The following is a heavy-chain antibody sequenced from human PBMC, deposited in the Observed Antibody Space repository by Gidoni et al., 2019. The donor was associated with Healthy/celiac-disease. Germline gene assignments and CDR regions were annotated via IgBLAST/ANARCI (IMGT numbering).Heavy chain of an antibody. D-gene: IGHD3-22*01. V-gene: IGHV3-49*05. CDR1: GFTFGDYA. CDR2: IRSKAYGGTT. J-gene: IGHJ4*02. Sequence: EVQLLESGRGLVKPGRSLRLSFTASGFTFGDYAMSWFRQATGKGREWVGFIRSKAYGGTTEYAASVKGRFTISRDDSKSIAYLQMNSLKTEDTAVYYCTRGEGYYPFDYWGQGTLVTVSS. CDR3: TRGEGYYPFDY.